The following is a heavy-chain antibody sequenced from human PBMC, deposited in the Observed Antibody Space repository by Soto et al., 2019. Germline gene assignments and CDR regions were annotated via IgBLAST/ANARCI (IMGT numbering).Heavy chain of an antibody. CDR2: ISGTSGST. J-gene: IGHJ4*02. CDR1: GFTFSKYA. CDR3: AKEHDILTGYSRFDY. D-gene: IGHD3-9*01. Sequence: EMQLLESGGALVQPGGSLRLSCAASGFTFSKYAMSWVRQTPGKGLEWVSSISGTSGSTYSADSVKGRFTMSRDNSKNTLYLQMNSLRAEDTAVYFCAKEHDILTGYSRFDYWGQGTLVTVSS. V-gene: IGHV3-23*01.